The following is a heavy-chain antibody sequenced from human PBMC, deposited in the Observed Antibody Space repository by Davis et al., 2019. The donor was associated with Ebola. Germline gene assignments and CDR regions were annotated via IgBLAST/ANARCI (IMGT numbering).Heavy chain of an antibody. J-gene: IGHJ5*02. CDR1: GGSFSGYY. V-gene: IGHV4-34*01. CDR3: ARGYSGWFDP. CDR2: IYYSGST. Sequence: MPSETLSLTCAVYGGSFSGYYWSWIRQPPGKGLEWIGYIYYSGSTYYNPSLKSRVTISVDTSKNQFSLKLSSVTAADTAVYYCARGYSGWFDPWGQGTLVTVSS. D-gene: IGHD2-21*01.